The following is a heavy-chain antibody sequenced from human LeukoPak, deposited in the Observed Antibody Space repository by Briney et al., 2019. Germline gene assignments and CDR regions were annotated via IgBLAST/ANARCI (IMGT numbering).Heavy chain of an antibody. CDR2: ISGSGGST. V-gene: IGHV3-23*01. J-gene: IGHJ6*02. CDR3: AKDQYSSGYYYYYYGMDV. Sequence: GGSLRLSCAASGFTFSSYAMSWVRQAPGKGLEWVPAISGSGGSTYYADSVKGRFTISRDNSKNTLYLQMNSLRAEDTAVYYCAKDQYSSGYYYYYYGMDVWGQGTTVTVSS. CDR1: GFTFSSYA. D-gene: IGHD3-22*01.